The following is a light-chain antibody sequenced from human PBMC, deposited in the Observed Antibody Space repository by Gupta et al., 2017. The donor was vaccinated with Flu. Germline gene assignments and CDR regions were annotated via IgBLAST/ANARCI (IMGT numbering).Light chain of an antibody. Sequence: ERTTLSSRASRGGSSNFLAWYQQKPGQAPRLLMSEASYRATGVPDRFSGSGSGTDFTLTISRLEPGDFAVYYCQQFCDIPFTFGPGTKVDI. CDR1: RGGSSNF. CDR3: QQFCDIPFT. V-gene: IGKV3-20*01. J-gene: IGKJ3*01. CDR2: EAS.